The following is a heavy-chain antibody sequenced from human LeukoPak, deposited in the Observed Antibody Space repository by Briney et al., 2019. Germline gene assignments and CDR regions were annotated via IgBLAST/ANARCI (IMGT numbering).Heavy chain of an antibody. V-gene: IGHV4-59*01. CDR2: IYYSGST. CDR1: GGSISSYY. D-gene: IGHD1-1*01. J-gene: IGHJ5*02. Sequence: SETLSLTCTVSGGSISSYYWSWIRQPPGKGLEWIGYIYYSGSTNYNPSLKSRVTISVDTSKNQFSLKLSSVTAADTAVYYCVRGAWNGDNWFDPWGQGTLVTVSS. CDR3: VRGAWNGDNWFDP.